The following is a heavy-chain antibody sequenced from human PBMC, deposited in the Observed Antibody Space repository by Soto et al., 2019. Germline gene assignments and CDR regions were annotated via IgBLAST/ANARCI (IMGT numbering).Heavy chain of an antibody. CDR3: ARIGSENWFDP. CDR1: GGSFSGYY. Sequence: VQLQQWGAGLLKPSETLSLTCAVYGGSFSGYYWSWIRQPPGKGLEWIGEINHSGSTNYNPSLKSRVTISVDTSKNQFSLKLSSVTAADTAVYYCARIGSENWFDPWGQGTLVTVSS. V-gene: IGHV4-34*01. D-gene: IGHD2-15*01. J-gene: IGHJ5*02. CDR2: INHSGST.